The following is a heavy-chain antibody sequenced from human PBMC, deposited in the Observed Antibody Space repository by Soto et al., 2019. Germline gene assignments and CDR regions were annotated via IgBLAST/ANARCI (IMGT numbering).Heavy chain of an antibody. Sequence: EVHLVESGGGSVQPGGSLKLSCAGSGFAFSSYWIHWVRQVPGKGLVWVSRINGAGSTTSYADSVRGRFTISRDNAKDTLYLQMNSLRAEDTALYYCARVGQGRYYFDYWGQGTLVTVSS. V-gene: IGHV3-74*01. CDR3: ARVGQGRYYFDY. CDR1: GFAFSSYW. J-gene: IGHJ4*02. CDR2: INGAGSTT.